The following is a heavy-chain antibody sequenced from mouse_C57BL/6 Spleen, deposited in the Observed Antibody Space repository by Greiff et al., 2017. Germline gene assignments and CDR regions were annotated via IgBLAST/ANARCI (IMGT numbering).Heavy chain of an antibody. V-gene: IGHV6-6*01. CDR3: TRRGSRGVYFDY. CDR2: IRNKANNHAT. J-gene: IGHJ2*01. Sequence: EVMLVESGGGLVQPGGSMKLSCAASGFTFSDAWMDWVRQSPEKGLEWVAEIRNKANNHATYYAESVKGRFTISRDDSKSSVYLQMNSLRAEDTGIYYCTRRGSRGVYFDYWGQGTTLTVSS. CDR1: GFTFSDAW. D-gene: IGHD1-1*01.